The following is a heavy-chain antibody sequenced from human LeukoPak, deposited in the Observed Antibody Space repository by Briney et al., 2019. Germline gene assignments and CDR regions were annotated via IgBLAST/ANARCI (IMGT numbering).Heavy chain of an antibody. CDR1: GYIVTELS. CDR2: FYPEDGET. J-gene: IGHJ6*02. Sequence: ASVKVSCKVSGYIVTELSMHWVRQAPGKGLEWMGSFYPEDGETIYAQMFQGRVTMTEDTSTDTAYMELSSLRSDDTAVYCCATENVGGSPFTSSYGMDVWGQGTTVTVSS. D-gene: IGHD3-10*01. CDR3: ATENVGGSPFTSSYGMDV. V-gene: IGHV1-24*01.